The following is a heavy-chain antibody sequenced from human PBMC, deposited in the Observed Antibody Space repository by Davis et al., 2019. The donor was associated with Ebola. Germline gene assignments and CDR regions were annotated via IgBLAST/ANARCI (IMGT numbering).Heavy chain of an antibody. V-gene: IGHV3-53*01. CDR3: ARDGNKEYYGMDV. Sequence: GESLKISCAASGFTVSSIYMNWVRQAPGKGLECVSIILSGGTTFYADSVKGRFTISRDNSKNILYLQMNSLRAEDTAVYYCARDGNKEYYGMDVWGQGTTVTVSS. J-gene: IGHJ6*02. D-gene: IGHD1/OR15-1a*01. CDR2: ILSGGTT. CDR1: GFTVSSIY.